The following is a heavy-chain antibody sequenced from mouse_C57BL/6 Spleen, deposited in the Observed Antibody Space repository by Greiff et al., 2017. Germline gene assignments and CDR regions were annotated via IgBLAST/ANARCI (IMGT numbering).Heavy chain of an antibody. CDR1: GFNIKDDY. J-gene: IGHJ4*01. D-gene: IGHD2-3*01. Sequence: EVKLMESGAELVRPGASVKLSCTASGFNIKDDYMHWVKQRPEKGLEWIGWIDPENGDTEYASKFQGKATITADTSSNTAYLKLNSLTSEATAVYYCSDGYCNAMDDWGQGTSVTVSS. CDR3: SDGYCNAMDD. V-gene: IGHV14-4*01. CDR2: IDPENGDT.